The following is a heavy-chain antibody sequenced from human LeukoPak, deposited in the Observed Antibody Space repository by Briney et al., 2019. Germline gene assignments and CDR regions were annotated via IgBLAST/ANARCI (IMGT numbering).Heavy chain of an antibody. CDR3: ARDLRGYLAFDI. D-gene: IGHD6-13*01. CDR1: GFTFSSYA. J-gene: IGHJ3*02. CDR2: ISGSGGST. Sequence: PGGSLRLSCAASGFTFSSYAMSWVRQAPGKGLEWVSAISGSGGSTYYADSVKGRFTISRDNAKNSLYLQMNSLRAEDTAVYYCARDLRGYLAFDIWGQGTMVTVSS. V-gene: IGHV3-23*01.